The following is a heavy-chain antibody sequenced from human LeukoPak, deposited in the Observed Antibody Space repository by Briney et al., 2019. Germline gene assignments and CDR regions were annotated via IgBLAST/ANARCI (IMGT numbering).Heavy chain of an antibody. J-gene: IGHJ4*02. CDR3: ASTRYYHDSTGYYPVPFFDY. CDR2: IYYSAST. D-gene: IGHD3-22*01. V-gene: IGHV4-59*01. CDR1: GFSISSYY. Sequence: KPSETLSLTCTVSGFSISSYYWSWIRQPPGQGLEWIGYIYYSASTDYNPSLKSRVTISVDTSKNQFSLKLNSVTAADTAVYYCASTRYYHDSTGYYPVPFFDYWGQGALVTVSS.